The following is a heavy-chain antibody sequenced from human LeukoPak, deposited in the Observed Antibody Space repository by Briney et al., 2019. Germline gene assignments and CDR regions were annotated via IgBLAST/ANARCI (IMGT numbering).Heavy chain of an antibody. Sequence: PGGSLRLSCVASGFTFSNYWLHWVRQPPGKGLVWVSRIYVDGRTTNYADSVKGRFTISRDNAKNTVYLEMNSLSVEDTATYYCIRDFRSADLWGQGTLVTVTS. V-gene: IGHV3-74*01. J-gene: IGHJ5*02. CDR2: IYVDGRTT. CDR1: GFTFSNYW. CDR3: IRDFRSADL.